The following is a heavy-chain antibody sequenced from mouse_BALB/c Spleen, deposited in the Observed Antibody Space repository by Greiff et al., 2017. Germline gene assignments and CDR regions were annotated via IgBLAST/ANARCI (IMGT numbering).Heavy chain of an antibody. V-gene: IGHV14-3*02. D-gene: IGHD2-3*01. CDR3: GYDFAY. CDR2: IDPANGNT. Sequence: EVQRVESGAELVKPGASVKLSCTASGFNIKDTYMHWVKQRPEQGLEWIGRIDPANGNTKYDPKFQGKATITADTSSNTAYLQLSSLTSEDTAVYYCGYDFAYWGQGTLVTVSA. J-gene: IGHJ3*01. CDR1: GFNIKDTY.